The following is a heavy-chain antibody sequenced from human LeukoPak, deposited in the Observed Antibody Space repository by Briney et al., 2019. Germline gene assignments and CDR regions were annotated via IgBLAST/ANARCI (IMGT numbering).Heavy chain of an antibody. CDR2: IYHSGST. V-gene: IGHV4-38-2*02. J-gene: IGHJ5*02. CDR3: ARLHNLGYCSSTSCPGFDP. D-gene: IGHD2-2*01. CDR1: GYFISSDYY. Sequence: SETLSLTCTVSGYFISSDYYWGWIRQPPGKGLEWIGSIYHSGSTYYNPSLKSRVTISVDTSKNQFSLKLSSVTAADTAVYYCARLHNLGYCSSTSCPGFDPWGQGTLVTVSS.